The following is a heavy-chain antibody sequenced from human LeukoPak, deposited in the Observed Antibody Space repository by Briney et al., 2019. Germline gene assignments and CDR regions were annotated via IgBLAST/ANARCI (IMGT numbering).Heavy chain of an antibody. CDR1: GYTFTSYA. CDR3: ARGSGDTAMVDLDY. CDR2: INAGNGNT. J-gene: IGHJ4*02. Sequence: RASVKVSCKASGYTFTSYAMHWVRQAPGQRLEWMGWINAGNGNTKYSQKFQGRVTITRNTSISTAYMELSSLRSEDTAVYYCARGSGDTAMVDLDYWGQGTLVTVSS. D-gene: IGHD5-18*01. V-gene: IGHV1-3*01.